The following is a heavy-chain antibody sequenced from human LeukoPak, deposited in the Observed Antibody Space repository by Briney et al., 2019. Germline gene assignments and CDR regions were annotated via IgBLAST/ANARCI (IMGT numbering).Heavy chain of an antibody. J-gene: IGHJ3*02. V-gene: IGHV1-46*01. D-gene: IGHD3-22*01. CDR1: GYTFTSYY. CDR2: INPSGGST. CDR3: ARDYYDSSGYYYDDAFDI. Sequence: SVKVSCKASGYTFTSYYMHWVRQAPGQGLEWMGIINPSGGSTSYAQKFQGRVTMTRDTSTSTVYMELSSLRSEDTAVYYCARDYYDSSGYYYDDAFDIWGQGTMVTVSS.